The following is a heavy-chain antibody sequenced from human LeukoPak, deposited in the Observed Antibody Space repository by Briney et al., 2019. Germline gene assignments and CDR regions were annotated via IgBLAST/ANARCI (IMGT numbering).Heavy chain of an antibody. Sequence: GASVKVSCKASGGAFSSYAISWVRQAPGQGLEWMGGIIPIFATPNYALKFQGRVTITADESTSTAYMELSSLRSEDTAVYYCARDRGYDSGSYYGRYYYYMDVWGKGTTVTISS. J-gene: IGHJ6*03. D-gene: IGHD3-10*01. CDR3: ARDRGYDSGSYYGRYYYYMDV. CDR2: IIPIFATP. CDR1: GGAFSSYA. V-gene: IGHV1-69*13.